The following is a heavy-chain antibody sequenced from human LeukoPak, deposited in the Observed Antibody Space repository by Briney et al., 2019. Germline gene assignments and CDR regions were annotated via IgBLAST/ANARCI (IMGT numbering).Heavy chain of an antibody. CDR2: ISSSGSTI. V-gene: IGHV3-11*04. Sequence: GGPLRLSCAPFGFTFSDYYLSWPGQAPGKGREGVSYISSSGSTIYYADSVKGRFTISRDNAKNTLYLQMNSLRAEDTAVYYCARSMVTIPIPDGYGGQGTLVTVSA. J-gene: IGHJ4*02. D-gene: IGHD2-2*02. CDR1: GFTFSDYY. CDR3: ARSMVTIPIPDGY.